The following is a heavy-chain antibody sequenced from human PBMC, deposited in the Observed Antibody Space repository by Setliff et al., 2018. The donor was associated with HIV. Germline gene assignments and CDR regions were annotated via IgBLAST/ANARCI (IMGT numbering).Heavy chain of an antibody. J-gene: IGHJ4*02. CDR1: GGSIVSSSYY. D-gene: IGHD3-10*01. CDR2: MYYRGTT. Sequence: TLSLTCTVSGGSIVSSSYYWGWIRQPPGKGLEWIGTMYYRGTTYNNPSLKSRGTFSADTSKNQFSLNLNSVTATDTAVYYCARQGLTMNRGVPAPILYYFDYWGPGILVTVSS. V-gene: IGHV4-39*01. CDR3: ARQGLTMNRGVPAPILYYFDY.